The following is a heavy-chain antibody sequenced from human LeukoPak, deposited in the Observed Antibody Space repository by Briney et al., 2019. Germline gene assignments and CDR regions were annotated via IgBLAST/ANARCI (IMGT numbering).Heavy chain of an antibody. J-gene: IGHJ4*02. CDR1: GFTFSNYG. D-gene: IGHD2-8*02. Sequence: GGSLRLSCAASGFTFSNYGLHWVRQAPGKGLEWLAVISYDGSNKYYADSVKGRFTTSRDNSNNTLYLQMNSLRAEDTAVYYCAKAEYCTGARCYSAAFAYWGQGTLVTVSS. V-gene: IGHV3-30*18. CDR2: ISYDGSNK. CDR3: AKAEYCTGARCYSAAFAY.